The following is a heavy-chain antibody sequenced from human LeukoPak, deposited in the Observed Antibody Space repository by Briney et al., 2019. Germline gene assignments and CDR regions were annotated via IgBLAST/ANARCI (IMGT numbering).Heavy chain of an antibody. J-gene: IGHJ3*02. V-gene: IGHV1-69*05. D-gene: IGHD6-13*01. CDR1: GGTFSSYA. Sequence: SVKVSCKASGGTFSSYAISWVRQAPGQGLEWMGGIIPIFGTANYAQKFQGRVTITTDESTSTAYMELSSLRSEDTAVYYCAREVLGAAGSYHTLDASDIWGQGTMVTVSS. CDR3: AREVLGAAGSYHTLDASDI. CDR2: IIPIFGTA.